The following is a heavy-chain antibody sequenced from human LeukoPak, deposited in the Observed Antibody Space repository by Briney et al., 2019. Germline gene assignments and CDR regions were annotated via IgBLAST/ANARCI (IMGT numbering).Heavy chain of an antibody. CDR3: ARGGDYASGSPGDY. Sequence: TAGSLRLSCAASGFTFTTYWMHWVRQAPGKGLVWVSRINTDGSTTTYADSVKGRFTISRDNAKNTLYLQMNSLRAEDTAVYYCARGGDYASGSPGDYWGQGTLVTVSS. J-gene: IGHJ4*02. D-gene: IGHD3-10*01. CDR1: GFTFTTYW. CDR2: INTDGSTT. V-gene: IGHV3-74*01.